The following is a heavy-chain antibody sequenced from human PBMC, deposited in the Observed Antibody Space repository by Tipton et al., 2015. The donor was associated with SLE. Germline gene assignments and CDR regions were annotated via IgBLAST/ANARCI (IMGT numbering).Heavy chain of an antibody. J-gene: IGHJ1*01. V-gene: IGHV3-23*01. CDR2: VTATGDNK. Sequence: SLRLSCAASGFSYSDYAMNWVRQAPGKGLEWVASVTATGDNKFYADSVKGRFVISRDNSKSTLDLQMHNLGAEDSAIYYCSKAVLYCCGGGCYSGGFFAFWGQGAVVPVSS. CDR1: GFSYSDYA. CDR3: SKAVLYCCGGGCYSGGFFAF. D-gene: IGHD2-15*01.